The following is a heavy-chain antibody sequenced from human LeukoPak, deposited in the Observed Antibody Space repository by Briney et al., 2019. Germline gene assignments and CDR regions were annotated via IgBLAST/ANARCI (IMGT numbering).Heavy chain of an antibody. Sequence: PGGSLRLSCAASGFTFSSYGMHWVRQAPGKGLEWVAFIRYDGSNKYYADSVKGRFTISRDNSKNTLYLQMNSLRAEDTAVYYCAKDLFVGYSSGWSFDYWGQGTLVTVSS. CDR2: IRYDGSNK. D-gene: IGHD6-19*01. CDR3: AKDLFVGYSSGWSFDY. V-gene: IGHV3-30*02. J-gene: IGHJ4*02. CDR1: GFTFSSYG.